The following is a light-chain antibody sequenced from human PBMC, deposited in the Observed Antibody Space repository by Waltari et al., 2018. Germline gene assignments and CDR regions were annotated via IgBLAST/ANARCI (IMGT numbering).Light chain of an antibody. CDR2: DVS. V-gene: IGLV2-14*03. CDR3: SSYTSSSSRL. CDR1: SSDVGAYKY. J-gene: IGLJ3*02. Sequence: QSALTQPASVSGSPGQSITISCTGTSSDVGAYKYVSWYQQHPGKAPKLMIFDVSNRPSGVSTRFSGSTSGNTASLTISGLQAEDEAVYHCSSYTSSSSRLFGGGTKVTVL.